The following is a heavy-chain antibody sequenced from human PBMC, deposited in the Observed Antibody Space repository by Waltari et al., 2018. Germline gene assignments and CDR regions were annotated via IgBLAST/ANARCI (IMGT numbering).Heavy chain of an antibody. CDR1: GYRFFDTW. J-gene: IGHJ4*02. V-gene: IGHV5-51*01. CDR3: ARLGLSSSWGDY. CDR2: IFPGDSDV. Sequence: EVHLVQSGAEVSTPGASLRISCQTSGYRFFDTWVGWVRQTPGKGLEWIGMIFPGDSDVRYSPSFQGQVTISADKSIFTTYLQWSSLRASDTAIYYCARLGLSSSWGDYWGQGTLVSVST. D-gene: IGHD6-6*01.